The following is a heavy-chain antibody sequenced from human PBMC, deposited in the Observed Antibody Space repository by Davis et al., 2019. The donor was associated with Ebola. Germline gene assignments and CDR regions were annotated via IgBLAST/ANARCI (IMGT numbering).Heavy chain of an antibody. CDR3: VTENWYRFES. J-gene: IGHJ4*02. V-gene: IGHV3-72*01. CDR1: GFAFSVYY. CDR2: SSNKENRYST. Sequence: GGSLRLSCAASGFAFSVYYMAWVRLTPGKGLEWVGLSSNKENRYSTEYAASVKGRFTISRDDSKNLLYLEMNSLRTEDTAVYYCVTENWYRFESWGQGTLVTVSS. D-gene: IGHD1/OR15-1a*01.